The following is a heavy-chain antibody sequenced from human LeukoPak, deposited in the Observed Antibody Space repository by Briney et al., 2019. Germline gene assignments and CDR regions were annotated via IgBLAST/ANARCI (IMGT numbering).Heavy chain of an antibody. CDR2: ISGGGGST. CDR3: AKDRSGRWATDASDI. Sequence: QSGGSLRLSCAASGLTFQNYAMYWVRLAPGKGLEWVSSISGGGGSTYYADSVKGRFTISRDNSKSTLSLQMNSLRAEDTAVYYCAKDRSGRWATDASDIWGQGTMVTVSS. V-gene: IGHV3-23*01. D-gene: IGHD2-15*01. J-gene: IGHJ3*02. CDR1: GLTFQNYA.